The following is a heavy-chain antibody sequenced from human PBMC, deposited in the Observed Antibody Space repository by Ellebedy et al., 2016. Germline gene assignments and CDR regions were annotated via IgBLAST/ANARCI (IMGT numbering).Heavy chain of an antibody. CDR3: ARLRALWGSAWFDP. J-gene: IGHJ5*02. Sequence: SETLSLTCTVSGGSISSYYWSWFRQPPGKGLEWIGYIYYSGRTNYNPSLKSRVTISVDTSKNQFSLKLSSVTAADTAVYYCARLRALWGSAWFDPWGQGTLVTVSS. V-gene: IGHV4-59*08. D-gene: IGHD2-21*01. CDR2: IYYSGRT. CDR1: GGSISSYY.